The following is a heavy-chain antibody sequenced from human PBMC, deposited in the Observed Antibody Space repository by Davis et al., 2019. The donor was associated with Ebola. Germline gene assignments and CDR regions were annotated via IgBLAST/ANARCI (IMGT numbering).Heavy chain of an antibody. Sequence: GESLKISCAASGFTFSSYSMNWVRQAPGKGLEWVANIKQDGSEKYYVDSVKGRFTISRDNAKNSLYLQMNSLRAEDTAVYYCARTKQTHNWFDPWGQGTLVTVSS. V-gene: IGHV3-7*03. J-gene: IGHJ5*02. CDR2: IKQDGSEK. CDR1: GFTFSSYS. D-gene: IGHD2-8*01. CDR3: ARTKQTHNWFDP.